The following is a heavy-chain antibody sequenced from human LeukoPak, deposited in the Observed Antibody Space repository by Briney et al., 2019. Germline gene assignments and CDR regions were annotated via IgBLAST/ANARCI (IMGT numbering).Heavy chain of an antibody. CDR2: ISAYNGNT. J-gene: IGHJ3*02. CDR1: GYTFTSYG. V-gene: IGHV1-18*01. CDR3: ARENSGSYKGHAFDI. Sequence: ASVKVSCKASGYTFTSYGISWVRQAPGQGLEWMGWISAYNGNTNYAQKLQGRVTMTTDTSTSTAYMELRSLRSDDTAVYYCARENSGSYKGHAFDIWGRGTMVTVSS. D-gene: IGHD1-26*01.